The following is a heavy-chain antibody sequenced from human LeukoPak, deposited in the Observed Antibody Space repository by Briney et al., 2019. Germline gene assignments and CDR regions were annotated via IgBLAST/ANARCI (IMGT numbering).Heavy chain of an antibody. CDR1: GFTFSSYA. D-gene: IGHD6-25*01. CDR3: AKKSSGELNRGWYFDY. CDR2: ISSNGGST. V-gene: IGHV3-64*04. J-gene: IGHJ4*02. Sequence: PGGSLRLSCSASGFTFSSYAMHWVRQAPGKGLEYVSAISSNGGSTYYADSVKGRFTFSRDNSKNTLYLQMNSLRAEDTAVYYRAKKSSGELNRGWYFDYWGQGTLVAVSS.